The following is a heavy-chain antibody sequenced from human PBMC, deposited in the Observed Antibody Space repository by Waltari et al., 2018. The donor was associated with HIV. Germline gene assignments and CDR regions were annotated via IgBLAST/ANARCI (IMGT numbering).Heavy chain of an antibody. V-gene: IGHV1-46*01. D-gene: IGHD3-3*01. J-gene: IGHJ6*02. CDR2: INPSGSTK. Sequence: QLQLVQSGAEVKKPGASVKVSCKASGYTFTSYYIHWVRQAPGQGLEWMGIINPSGSTKRYAQKCQGRVTITRDTSTRTVYIELSSLRSEDTAVYYCARDEGGGEYNDFWSGLDYYGMDVWGQGTTVTVSS. CDR3: ARDEGGGEYNDFWSGLDYYGMDV. CDR1: GYTFTSYY.